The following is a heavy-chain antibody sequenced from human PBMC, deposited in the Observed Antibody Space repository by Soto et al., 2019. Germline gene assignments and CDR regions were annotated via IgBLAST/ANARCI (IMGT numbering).Heavy chain of an antibody. J-gene: IGHJ6*03. CDR2: INHSGST. D-gene: IGHD3-16*01. V-gene: IGHV4-34*01. Sequence: RTSETLSLTCAVYGGSFSGYYWSWIRQPPGKGLEWIGEINHSGSTNYNASLKSRVTISVDTSKSQFSLKLSSVTAADTAVYYCARGTTDYRAKVFFPDNYYYYMDVWGKGTTVTVSS. CDR1: GGSFSGYY. CDR3: ARGTTDYRAKVFFPDNYYYYMDV.